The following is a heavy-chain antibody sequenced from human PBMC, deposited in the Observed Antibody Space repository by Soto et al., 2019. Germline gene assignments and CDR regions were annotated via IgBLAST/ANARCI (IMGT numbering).Heavy chain of an antibody. V-gene: IGHV4-59*01. D-gene: IGHD3-22*01. CDR1: GGSISTYY. CDR2: IYYSGIA. CDR3: ARDDRENTKSPAPDQ. Sequence: PSETLSLTCTVSGGSISTYYWNWIRQPPGKGLESIGYIYYSGIANYSPSLKSRVTISVDTSKNEFSLKLSSVTAADTAIYYCARDDRENTKSPAPDQWGQGTMVTV. J-gene: IGHJ4*02.